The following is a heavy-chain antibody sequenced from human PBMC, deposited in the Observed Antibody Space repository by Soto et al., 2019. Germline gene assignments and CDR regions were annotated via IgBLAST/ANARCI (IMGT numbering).Heavy chain of an antibody. CDR2: ISGSGGST. CDR1: GFTFSSYA. Sequence: EVQLLESGGGLVQPGGSLRLSCAASGFTFSSYAMSWVRQAPGKGLEWVSAISGSGGSTYYADSVKGRFTNSRDNSKNTQFQQMNSLRAEDTAVYYCAKEAPSIVVVGAGTLSYWGQGTLVTVSS. V-gene: IGHV3-23*01. CDR3: AKEAPSIVVVGAGTLSY. D-gene: IGHD2-15*01. J-gene: IGHJ4*02.